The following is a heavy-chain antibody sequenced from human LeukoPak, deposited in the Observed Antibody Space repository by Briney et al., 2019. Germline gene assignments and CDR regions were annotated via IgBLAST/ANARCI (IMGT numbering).Heavy chain of an antibody. J-gene: IGHJ4*02. D-gene: IGHD1-7*01. Sequence: GSLRLSCAASGFTFGSYSMNWVRQAPGKGLEWVSYISSSSPIYYADSVKGRFTTSRDNAKNTLYLQMNSLRAEDTAVYYCATAGNYRFDYWGQGTLVTVSS. V-gene: IGHV3-48*01. CDR1: GFTFGSYS. CDR3: ATAGNYRFDY. CDR2: ISSSSPI.